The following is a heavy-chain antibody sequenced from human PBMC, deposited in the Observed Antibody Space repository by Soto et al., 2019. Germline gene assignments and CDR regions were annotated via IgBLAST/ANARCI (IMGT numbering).Heavy chain of an antibody. D-gene: IGHD3-16*02. CDR1: GGSISSGGYY. CDR2: IYYSGST. V-gene: IGHV4-31*02. Sequence: PSETLSLTCTVSGGSISSGGYYWSWIRQHPGKGLEWIGYIYYSGSTYYNPSLKSRVTISVDTSKNQFSLKLSSVTAADTAVYYCARSLTELSPPYYYYYGMDVWGQGTTVTVSS. CDR3: ARSLTELSPPYYYYYGMDV. J-gene: IGHJ6*02.